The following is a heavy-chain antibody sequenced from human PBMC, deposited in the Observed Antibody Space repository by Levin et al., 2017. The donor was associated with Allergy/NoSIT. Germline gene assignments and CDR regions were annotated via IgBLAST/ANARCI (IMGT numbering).Heavy chain of an antibody. CDR1: GFTFSNYA. J-gene: IGHJ4*02. D-gene: IGHD5-12*01. CDR2: ISGSGGST. V-gene: IGHV3-23*01. CDR3: AKDISSAYRDYDGSFDY. Sequence: GGSLRLSCAASGFTFSNYAMAWVRQAPGKGLKWVSAISGSGGSTYYADSVKGRFTISRDNSKNTLYLQLNSLRAEDTAIFYCAKDISSAYRDYDGSFDYWGQGTLVTVSS.